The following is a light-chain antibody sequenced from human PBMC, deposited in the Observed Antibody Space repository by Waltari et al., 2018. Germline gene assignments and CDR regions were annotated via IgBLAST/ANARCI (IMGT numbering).Light chain of an antibody. CDR3: CSYAGNYIHVL. CDR2: DVS. Sequence: QSALTQPASVSGSPGQSIPISCPGTSSDVGGYTSVPWYQHHPGTAPKVIIYDVSQRPSGVSNRFSGSKSGNTASLTISGLQPEDEADYFCCSYAGNYIHVLFGGGTKLTVL. J-gene: IGLJ2*01. CDR1: SSDVGGYTS. V-gene: IGLV2-23*02.